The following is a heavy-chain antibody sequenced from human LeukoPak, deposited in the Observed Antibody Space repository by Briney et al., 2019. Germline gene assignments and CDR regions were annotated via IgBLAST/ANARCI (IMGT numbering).Heavy chain of an antibody. CDR3: ARRLAYCGGDCSYDAFDI. J-gene: IGHJ3*02. CDR2: IYPGDSDT. V-gene: IGHV5-51*01. D-gene: IGHD2-21*01. Sequence: GESLKISCKGSGYSFTSYWIGWVRQMPGKGLEWMGIIYPGDSDTRYSPSFQGQVTISADKSISTAYLQWGSLKASDTAMYYCARRLAYCGGDCSYDAFDIWGQGTMVTVSS. CDR1: GYSFTSYW.